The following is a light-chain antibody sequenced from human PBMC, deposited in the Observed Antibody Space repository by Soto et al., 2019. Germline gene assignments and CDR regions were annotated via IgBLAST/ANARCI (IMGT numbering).Light chain of an antibody. Sequence: AIRMTQSPSSFSASTGDRVTITCRASQGISGYLAWYQQKPGKAPKLLIYAASTLQSGVPSRFSGSGSGTDFTLTISCLQSEDFAIYYCQQYYSYPSITFGQGTRLEIK. J-gene: IGKJ5*01. CDR3: QQYYSYPSIT. CDR1: QGISGY. V-gene: IGKV1-8*01. CDR2: AAS.